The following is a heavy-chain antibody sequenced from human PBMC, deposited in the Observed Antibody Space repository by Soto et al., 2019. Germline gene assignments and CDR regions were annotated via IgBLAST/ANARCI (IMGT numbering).Heavy chain of an antibody. V-gene: IGHV3-30*18. CDR2: ISYDGSNK. Sequence: QVQLVESGGGVVQPGRSLRLSCAASGFTFSSYGMHWVRQAPGKGLEWVAVISYDGSNKYYADSVKGRFTISRDNSKNTLYLQMNSLRAEDTAVYDCAKVRISSGFDYWRKGTLVTVSS. J-gene: IGHJ4*02. CDR1: GFTFSSYG. CDR3: AKVRISSGFDY. D-gene: IGHD6-19*01.